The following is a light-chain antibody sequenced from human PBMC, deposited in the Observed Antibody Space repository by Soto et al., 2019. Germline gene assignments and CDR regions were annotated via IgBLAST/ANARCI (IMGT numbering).Light chain of an antibody. CDR2: DAS. V-gene: IGKV3-15*01. CDR3: QQYNVWPEA. CDR1: QSVRSN. J-gene: IGKJ1*01. Sequence: EIVMTQSPATLSVSPGERATLSCRASQSVRSNLAWYQQKPGQAPRLLIYDASTRATAIPARFSGSGSGTEFTLTISSLQSEDFAVYHCQQYNVWPEAFGQGTKVEIK.